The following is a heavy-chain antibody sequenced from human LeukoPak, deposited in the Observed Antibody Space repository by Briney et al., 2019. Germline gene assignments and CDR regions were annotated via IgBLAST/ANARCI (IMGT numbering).Heavy chain of an antibody. CDR1: GFTFSDYY. V-gene: IGHV3-11*05. Sequence: GGSLRLSCAASGFTFSDYYMSWIRQAPGEGLEWVSYISSSSSYTNYADSVKGRFTISRDNAKNSLYLQMNSLRAEDTAVYYCARVLMVRGVIFDYWGQGTLVTVSS. J-gene: IGHJ4*02. CDR2: ISSSSSYT. CDR3: ARVLMVRGVIFDY. D-gene: IGHD3-10*01.